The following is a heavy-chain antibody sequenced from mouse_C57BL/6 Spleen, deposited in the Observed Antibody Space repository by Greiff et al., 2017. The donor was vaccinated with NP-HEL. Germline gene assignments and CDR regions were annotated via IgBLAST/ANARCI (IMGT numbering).Heavy chain of an antibody. V-gene: IGHV1-80*01. CDR3: ARKGQAPFDY. D-gene: IGHD3-2*02. J-gene: IGHJ2*01. CDR2: IYPGDGDT. Sequence: QVQLQQSGAELVKPGASVKISCKASGYAFSSYWMNWVKQRPGKGREWIGQIYPGDGDTNYNGKFKGKATLTADKASSTAYMQLSSLTSEDSAVYFCARKGQAPFDYWGQGTTLTVSS. CDR1: GYAFSSYW.